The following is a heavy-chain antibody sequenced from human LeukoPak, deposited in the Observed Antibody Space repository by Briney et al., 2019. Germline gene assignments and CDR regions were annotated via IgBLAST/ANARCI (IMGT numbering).Heavy chain of an antibody. J-gene: IGHJ4*02. CDR3: ARVYYGSGSYYNLGY. CDR1: GFTFSSYS. Sequence: GGSPRLSCAASGFTFSSYSMNWVRQAPGKGLEWVSHISSTSSTIYYAGSVKGRFTISRDNAKNSLYLQMNSLRAEDTAVYYCARVYYGSGSYYNLGYWGQGTLVTVSS. D-gene: IGHD3-10*01. CDR2: ISSTSSTI. V-gene: IGHV3-48*01.